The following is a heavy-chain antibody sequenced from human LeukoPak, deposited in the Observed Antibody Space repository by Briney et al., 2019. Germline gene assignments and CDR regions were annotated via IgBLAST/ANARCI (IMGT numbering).Heavy chain of an antibody. Sequence: SETLSLTCAVYGGSFSGYYWSWIRQPPGKGLEWIGEINHSGSTNYNPSLKSRVTISVDSSMNQFSLKLNSVTAADTAVYYCVRGRYYYGSGSYSQGYFDYWGQGILVTVSS. CDR1: GGSFSGYY. CDR3: VRGRYYYGSGSYSQGYFDY. CDR2: INHSGST. V-gene: IGHV4-34*01. J-gene: IGHJ4*02. D-gene: IGHD3-10*01.